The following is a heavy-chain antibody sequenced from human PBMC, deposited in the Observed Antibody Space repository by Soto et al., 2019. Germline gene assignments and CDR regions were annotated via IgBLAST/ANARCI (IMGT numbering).Heavy chain of an antibody. J-gene: IGHJ3*02. CDR1: GGCMRNYY. CDR2: IDYSGST. CDR3: ARADTAASGRYTPFDAFDI. Sequence: QVQLQESGPGLVKLSETLSLTCSVSGGCMRNYYWNWMRQTPGKGLEWIGYIDYSGSTNYSPSLKSRVSISVDTSWTQFSLRLTSVTAANTAVYRCARADTAASGRYTPFDAFDIWGQGTMVTISS. V-gene: IGHV4-59*01. D-gene: IGHD3-10*01.